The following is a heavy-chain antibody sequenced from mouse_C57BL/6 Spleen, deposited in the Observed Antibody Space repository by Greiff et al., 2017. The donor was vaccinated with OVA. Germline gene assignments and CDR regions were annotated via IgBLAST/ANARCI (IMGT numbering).Heavy chain of an antibody. CDR1: GYTFTSYW. CDR2: IHPTSGST. J-gene: IGHJ3*01. Sequence: VQLQQPGAELVKPGASVKLSCKASGYTFTSYWMHWVKQRPGQGLEWIGMIHPTSGSTNYNEKFKSKATLTVDKSSSTAYMQLSSLTSEDSAVYYCAREGGDWAWFDYWGQGTLVTVSA. CDR3: AREGGDWAWFDY. V-gene: IGHV1-64*01.